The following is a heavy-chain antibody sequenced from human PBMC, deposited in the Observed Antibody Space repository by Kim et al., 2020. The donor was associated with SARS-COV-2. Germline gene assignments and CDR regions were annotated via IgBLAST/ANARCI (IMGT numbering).Heavy chain of an antibody. D-gene: IGHD4-17*01. Sequence: TYYNPSLESRVTISVDTSKNQFSLKLNSVTAADTAVYYCSRVGRYGDGGYWGQGTLVTVSS. V-gene: IGHV4-30-2*04. CDR3: SRVGRYGDGGY. CDR2: T. J-gene: IGHJ4*02.